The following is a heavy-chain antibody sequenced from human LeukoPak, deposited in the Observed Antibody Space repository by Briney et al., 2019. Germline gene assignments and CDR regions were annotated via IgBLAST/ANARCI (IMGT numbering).Heavy chain of an antibody. J-gene: IGHJ6*03. CDR3: ARDRPDYCSGGSCYSSGYYYYMDV. CDR1: GGSISSYY. Sequence: SETLSLTCTVSGGSISSYYWSWIRQPPGKGLEWIGYIYYSGSTNYNPSLKSRVTISVDTSKNQFSLKLSSVTAADTAVYYCARDRPDYCSGGSCYSSGYYYYMDVWGKGTTVTVSS. CDR2: IYYSGST. V-gene: IGHV4-59*01. D-gene: IGHD2-15*01.